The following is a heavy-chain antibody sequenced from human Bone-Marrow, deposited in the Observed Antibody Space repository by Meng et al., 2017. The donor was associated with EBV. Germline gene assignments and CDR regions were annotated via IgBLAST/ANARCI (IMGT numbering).Heavy chain of an antibody. J-gene: IGHJ4*02. CDR3: ARDNGDTMTNPYFDY. CDR1: GGTLNNVA. V-gene: IGHV1-69*01. Sequence: QVRLVQSGAEVKKTGSSVWVSCTASGGTLNNVAINWVRQAPGEGLEWMGGIIPVLGATNYADNFQGRMKIIADESTNTAYMELSKLTPADTALYYCARDNGDTMTNPYFDYWGQGTLVTVSS. CDR2: IIPVLGAT. D-gene: IGHD2-21*01.